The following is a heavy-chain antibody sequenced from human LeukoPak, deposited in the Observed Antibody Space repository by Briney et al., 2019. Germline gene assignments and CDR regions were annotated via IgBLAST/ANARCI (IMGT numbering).Heavy chain of an antibody. D-gene: IGHD6-6*01. V-gene: IGHV3-30*18. CDR2: ISYDGSNK. J-gene: IGHJ4*02. Sequence: GGSLRLSCAASGFTFSTYGIHWVRQAPGKGLEWVAVISYDGSNKYYADSVKGRFTISRDNSKNTLYLQMNSLRAEDTAVYYCAKDSAGGSSSGDYFDYWGQGTLVTVSS. CDR1: GFTFSTYG. CDR3: AKDSAGGSSSGDYFDY.